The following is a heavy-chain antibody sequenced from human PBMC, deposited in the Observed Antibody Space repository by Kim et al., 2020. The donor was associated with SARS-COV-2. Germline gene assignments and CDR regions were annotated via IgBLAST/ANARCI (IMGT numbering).Heavy chain of an antibody. CDR2: ISYDGSNK. V-gene: IGHV3-30-3*01. Sequence: GGSLRLSCAASGFTFSSCAMHWVRQAPGKGLEWVAVISYDGSNKNYADSVKGRFTISRDNSKNTLYLQMNSLRAEDTALYYCARRLSNTSGWGSHYCDLWGQGTLVTVSS. D-gene: IGHD3-10*01. CDR1: GFTFSSCA. J-gene: IGHJ4*02. CDR3: ARRLSNTSGWGSHYCDL.